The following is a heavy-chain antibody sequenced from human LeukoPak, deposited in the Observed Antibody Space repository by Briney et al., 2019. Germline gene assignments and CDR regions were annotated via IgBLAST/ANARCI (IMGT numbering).Heavy chain of an antibody. V-gene: IGHV1-2*04. Sequence: ASVKVSCKASGYTFTGYYMHWVRQAPGQGLEWMGWINPNSGGTNYAQKFQGWVTMTRDTSISTAYMELSRLRSDDTAVYYCARGGQFPLRYQHYYYYGMDVWGQGTTVTVSS. D-gene: IGHD2-2*02. J-gene: IGHJ6*02. CDR2: INPNSGGT. CDR1: GYTFTGYY. CDR3: ARGGQFPLRYQHYYYYGMDV.